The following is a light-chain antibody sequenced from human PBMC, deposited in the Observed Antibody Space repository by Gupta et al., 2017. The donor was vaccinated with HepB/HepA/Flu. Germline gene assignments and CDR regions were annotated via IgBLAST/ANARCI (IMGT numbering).Light chain of an antibody. CDR1: YSNIGATFD. CDR3: QAYDNSRSGSVI. J-gene: IGLJ2*01. V-gene: IGLV1-40*01. Sequence: QSVLTQSPSVSGAPGQRVTISCTGTYSNIGATFDVHWYQQLPGTAPKLLIYANNKRHSGGPDRCSGSKSGTSAALAITGLQAEEEADYYCQAYDNSRSGSVIFGGGTKLTVL. CDR2: ANN.